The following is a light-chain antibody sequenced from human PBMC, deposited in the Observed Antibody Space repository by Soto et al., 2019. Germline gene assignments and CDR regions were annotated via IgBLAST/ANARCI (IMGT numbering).Light chain of an antibody. CDR1: QSVSSSS. CDR3: QQRSNWPLT. V-gene: IGKV3D-20*02. J-gene: IGKJ4*01. Sequence: ENVLTQSPGTVSLYPGERDTLSCRASQSVSSSSLAWFQQKPGQAPRLLIYRASSRATGIPDRFSGSGSGTDFTLTISSLEPEDFAIYYCQQRSNWPLTFGGGTKVDIK. CDR2: RAS.